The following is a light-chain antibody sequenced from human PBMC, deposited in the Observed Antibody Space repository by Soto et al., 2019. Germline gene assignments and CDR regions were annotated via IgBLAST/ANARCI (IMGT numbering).Light chain of an antibody. J-gene: IGKJ1*01. CDR3: QQYGSSPPWT. CDR2: GAS. CDR1: QSVSSSY. Sequence: PGTLSLSPGERATLSCRASQSVSSSYLAWYQQKPGQAPRLLIYGASSRATGIPDRFSGSGSGTDFTLTISRLEPEDFAVYYCQQYGSSPPWTFGQGTKVEIK. V-gene: IGKV3-20*01.